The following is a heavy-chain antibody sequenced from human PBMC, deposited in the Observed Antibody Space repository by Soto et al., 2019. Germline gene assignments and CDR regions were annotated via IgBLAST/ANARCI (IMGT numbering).Heavy chain of an antibody. CDR1: GFTLSNSV. CDR2: IAGKT. J-gene: IGHJ4*02. V-gene: IGHV3-23*01. D-gene: IGHD1-1*01. CDR3: ARKIDVPTGMLDH. Sequence: EVHLLQSGGGLVQPGGSLRLSCATSGFTLSNSVMSWVRQAPGKGLEWVSTIAGKTYYSDSVKGRFTIYRDNSQSTLYLQLNSLRAEDTAVYYCARKIDVPTGMLDHWGQGTLVTVSS.